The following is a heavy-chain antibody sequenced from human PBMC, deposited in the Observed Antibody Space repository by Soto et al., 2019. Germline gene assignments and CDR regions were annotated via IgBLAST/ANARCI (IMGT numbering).Heavy chain of an antibody. V-gene: IGHV3-30*18. J-gene: IGHJ5*02. CDR1: GFTFSSYG. CDR2: ISYDGSNK. CDR3: AKDRGYNWNYNWFDP. Sequence: VGSLRLSCAASGFTFSSYGMHWVRQAPGKGLEWVAVISYDGSNKYYADSVKGRFTISRDNSKNTLYLQMNSLRAEDTAVYYCAKDRGYNWNYNWFDPWGQGTLVTVSS. D-gene: IGHD1-7*01.